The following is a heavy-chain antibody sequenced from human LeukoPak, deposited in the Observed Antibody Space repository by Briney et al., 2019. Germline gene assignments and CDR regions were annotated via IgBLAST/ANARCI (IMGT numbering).Heavy chain of an antibody. CDR3: AREQWLSLDAFDI. V-gene: IGHV3-21*01. CDR2: ISSSSSYI. Sequence: GGSLRLSCAASGFTFSSYSMNWVRQAPGKGLEWVSSISSSSSYIYYADSVKGRFTISRDNAKNSLYLQMNSLRAEDTAVYYCAREQWLSLDAFDIWGQGTMVTVSS. CDR1: GFTFSSYS. D-gene: IGHD6-19*01. J-gene: IGHJ3*02.